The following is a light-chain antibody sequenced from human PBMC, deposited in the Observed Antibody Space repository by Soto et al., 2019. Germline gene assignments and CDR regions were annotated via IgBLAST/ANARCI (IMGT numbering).Light chain of an antibody. CDR1: QSVSSSY. J-gene: IGKJ1*01. CDR3: QQYGSSLWT. CDR2: GAS. Sequence: EIVLTQSPGTLSLSPGERATISCRASQSVSSSYLAWYQQKPDQAPRLLIYGASSRATGIPDRFSGSGSGTDFTLTISRLEPEDFAVYYCQQYGSSLWTFGPGTKVEIK. V-gene: IGKV3-20*01.